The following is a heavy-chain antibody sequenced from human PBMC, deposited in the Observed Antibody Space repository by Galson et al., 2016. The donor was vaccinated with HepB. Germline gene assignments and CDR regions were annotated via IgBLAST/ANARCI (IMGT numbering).Heavy chain of an antibody. J-gene: IGHJ4*02. CDR2: ISGHNGNT. V-gene: IGHV1-18*01. Sequence: SVKVSCKASGYTFPAHGISWVRQAPGQGLEWMGWISGHNGNTNYAQKFQGRVTMTTDTSTSTAYLGLTSLRSDDTAVYFCARGVAVAVWYYFDDWGQGTLITVS. CDR3: ARGVAVAVWYYFDD. D-gene: IGHD6-19*01. CDR1: GYTFPAHG.